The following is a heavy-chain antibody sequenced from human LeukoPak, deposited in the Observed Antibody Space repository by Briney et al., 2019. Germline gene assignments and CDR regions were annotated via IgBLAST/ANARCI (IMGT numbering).Heavy chain of an antibody. CDR3: ARNLDYGGNSGGDWFDP. D-gene: IGHD4-23*01. J-gene: IGHJ5*02. CDR1: GFTVSSNY. V-gene: IGHV3-66*01. CDR2: LYSGGST. Sequence: GGSLRLSSAASGFTVSSNYMSWVRQAPGKGLEWVSVLYSGGSTYYADSVKGRFTISRDNSKNTLYLQMNSLRAEDTAVYYCARNLDYGGNSGGDWFDPWGQGTLVTVSS.